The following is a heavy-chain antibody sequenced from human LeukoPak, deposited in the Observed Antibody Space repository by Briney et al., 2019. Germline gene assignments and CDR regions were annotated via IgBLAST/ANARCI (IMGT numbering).Heavy chain of an antibody. V-gene: IGHV3-66*03. CDR2: IRDSGET. D-gene: IGHD4-17*01. CDR3: ARDRAVTQLWVEFDS. CDR1: GFLVNNYY. Sequence: GGSLRLSCTVSGFLVNNYYMSWVRQAQGQGLEWVSLIRDSGETFYADSVKGRFTISRDNSKNTMFPQMNRLTVEDTAVYFCARDRAVTQLWVEFDSWGQGTLVTVSS. J-gene: IGHJ5*01.